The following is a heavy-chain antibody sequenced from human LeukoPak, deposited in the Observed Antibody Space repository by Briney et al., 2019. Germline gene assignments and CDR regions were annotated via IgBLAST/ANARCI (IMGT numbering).Heavy chain of an antibody. Sequence: PGGSLRLSCAASGFTFSSYSMNWVRQAPGKGLEWVSYISSSSSTIYYADSVKGRFTISRDNAKNSLYLQMNSLRDEDTAGYYCARDRMRWELVGIFDYWGQGTLVTVSS. V-gene: IGHV3-48*02. D-gene: IGHD1-26*01. CDR3: ARDRMRWELVGIFDY. J-gene: IGHJ4*02. CDR1: GFTFSSYS. CDR2: ISSSSSTI.